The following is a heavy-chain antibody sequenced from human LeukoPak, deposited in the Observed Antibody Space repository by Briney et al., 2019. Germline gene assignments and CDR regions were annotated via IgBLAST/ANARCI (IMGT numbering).Heavy chain of an antibody. CDR1: GFSFSSCA. D-gene: IGHD3-9*01. J-gene: IGHJ4*02. CDR3: ARPPSDNLLTGSLYYFDN. V-gene: IGHV3-23*01. CDR2: ISGSGDST. Sequence: PGGSLXLSCAASGFSFSSCAMSWVRQAPGKGLEGVSGISGSGDSTDYADSLKGRFTISRDNSKNTLYLQINSLRAEDTAVYYCARPPSDNLLTGSLYYFDNWGQGTLVTVSS.